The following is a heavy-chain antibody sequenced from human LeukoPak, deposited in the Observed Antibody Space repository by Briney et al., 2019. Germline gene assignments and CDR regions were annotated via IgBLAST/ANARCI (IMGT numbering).Heavy chain of an antibody. J-gene: IGHJ4*02. Sequence: GASVKVSCKASGGTFSSYAISWVRQAPGQGLEWMGWISAYNGNTNYAQKLQGRVTMTTDTSTSTAYMELRSLRSDDTAVYYCARGSYCSGGSCYEDYWGQGTLVTVSS. CDR3: ARGSYCSGGSCYEDY. CDR2: ISAYNGNT. CDR1: GGTFSSYA. D-gene: IGHD2-15*01. V-gene: IGHV1-18*01.